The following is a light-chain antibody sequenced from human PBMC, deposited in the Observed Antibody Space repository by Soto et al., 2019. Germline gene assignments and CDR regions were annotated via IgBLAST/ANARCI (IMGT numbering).Light chain of an antibody. CDR3: MQGSHWPRT. Sequence: EVVMTQSPLSLPVTLGQPASISCRSSQSLVNSDGNTYLNWFHQRPGQSPRSLIYKVSNRDSGVPDRFSGSGSGTDFTLRISRVEAEDVGVYYCMQGSHWPRTFGQGTTVEIK. CDR2: KVS. J-gene: IGKJ1*01. CDR1: QSLVNSDGNTY. V-gene: IGKV2-30*01.